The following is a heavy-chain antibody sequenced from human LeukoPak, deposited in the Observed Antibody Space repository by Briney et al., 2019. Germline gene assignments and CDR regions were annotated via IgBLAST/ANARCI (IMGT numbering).Heavy chain of an antibody. J-gene: IGHJ3*02. D-gene: IGHD1-14*01. Sequence: GASVNVSCKASGYTFTGYYMHWVRQAPGQGLEWMGRINPNSGGTKSAQKFQGRVTMTRDTSISTVYMELSSLRSDDTAMYYCARNHESDAFDMWGQGTMVTVSS. CDR2: INPNSGGT. CDR3: ARNHESDAFDM. V-gene: IGHV1-2*06. CDR1: GYTFTGYY.